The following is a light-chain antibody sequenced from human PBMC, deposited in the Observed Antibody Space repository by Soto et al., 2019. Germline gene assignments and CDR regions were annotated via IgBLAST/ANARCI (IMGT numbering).Light chain of an antibody. CDR1: QSVGSD. J-gene: IGKJ4*01. CDR3: QQYSSSPLT. Sequence: EIVLTQSPGTLSLSPGERATLSCRASQSVGSDLVWYQQKPGQTPRLLIYGASSNATGIPDRFSGSGSGTDFTLTISRLEPEDVAVYYCQQYSSSPLTFGGGTKVEIK. V-gene: IGKV3-20*01. CDR2: GAS.